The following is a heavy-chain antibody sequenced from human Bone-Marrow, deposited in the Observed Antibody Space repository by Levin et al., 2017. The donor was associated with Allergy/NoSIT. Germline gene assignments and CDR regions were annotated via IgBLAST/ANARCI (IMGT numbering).Heavy chain of an antibody. J-gene: IGHJ6*03. CDR3: AREYYLDV. Sequence: GSLRLSCAVSGYSISDYYWGWIRQPPGKGLEWIGSIYHSGGTNYNPSLKSRVTISVDTSKNQFSLQLSSVTAADTAVYYCAREYYLDVWGKGTTVTVSS. CDR1: GYSISDYY. V-gene: IGHV4-38-2*02. CDR2: IYHSGGT.